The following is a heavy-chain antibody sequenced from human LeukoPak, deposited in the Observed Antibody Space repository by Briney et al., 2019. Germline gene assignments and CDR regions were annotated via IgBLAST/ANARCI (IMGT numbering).Heavy chain of an antibody. D-gene: IGHD1-1*01. V-gene: IGHV4-59*01. CDR1: GGSISSYY. Sequence: PSETLSPTCTVSGGSISSYYWSWIRQPPGKGLEWIGYIYYSGSTNYNPSLKSRVTISVDTSKNQFSLKLSSVTAADTAVYYCAIHQLEPASDYWGQGTLVTVSS. CDR3: AIHQLEPASDY. CDR2: IYYSGST. J-gene: IGHJ4*02.